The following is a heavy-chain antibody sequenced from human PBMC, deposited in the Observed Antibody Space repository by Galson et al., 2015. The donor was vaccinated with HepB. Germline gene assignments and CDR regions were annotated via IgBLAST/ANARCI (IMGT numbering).Heavy chain of an antibody. J-gene: IGHJ4*02. CDR3: AKRPYCSSASCYGKYFEY. V-gene: IGHV3-23*01. Sequence: SLRLSCAASGFTFSSYTMSWVRQAPGKGLEWVSAISGSGGSTNYADSVKGRFTISRDNSKNMLYLQMNSLRAEDTAVYYCAKRPYCSSASCYGKYFEYWGQGTLVTVSS. CDR1: GFTFSSYT. CDR2: ISGSGGST. D-gene: IGHD2-2*01.